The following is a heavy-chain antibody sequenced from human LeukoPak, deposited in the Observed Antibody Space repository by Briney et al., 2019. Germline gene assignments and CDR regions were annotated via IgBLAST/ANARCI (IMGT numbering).Heavy chain of an antibody. CDR3: GRDAYYYSGMDV. V-gene: IGHV3-48*04. CDR1: GFTFSSYS. CDR2: ISSSSSTI. Sequence: PGGSLRLSCAASGFTFSSYSMNGVRQAPGKGLEWVSYISSSSSTIYYADSVKGRFTISRDNAKNSLYMQMNSLRAEDKAVYYCGRDAYYYSGMDVWGQGTTVTVSS. J-gene: IGHJ6*02.